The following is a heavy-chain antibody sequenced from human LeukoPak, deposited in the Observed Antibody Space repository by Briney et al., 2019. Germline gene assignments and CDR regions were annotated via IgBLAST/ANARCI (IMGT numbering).Heavy chain of an antibody. CDR3: ARGDTAMVTSYFDY. CDR1: GGSISSGGYS. V-gene: IGHV4-30-2*01. J-gene: IGHJ4*02. Sequence: SETLSLTCAVSGGSISSGGYSWSWIRQPPGKGLEWIGYIYHSGSTYYNPSLKSRVTISVDRSKNQFSLKLSSVTAADTAVYYCARGDTAMVTSYFDYWGQGTQVTVSS. D-gene: IGHD5-18*01. CDR2: IYHSGST.